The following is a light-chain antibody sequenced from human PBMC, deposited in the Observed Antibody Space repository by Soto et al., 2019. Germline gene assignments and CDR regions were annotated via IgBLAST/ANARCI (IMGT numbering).Light chain of an antibody. CDR2: GAS. Sequence: EIVMRQSPATLSVSPGEGATLSCRASQSVSSNLAWYQQKPGQAPRLLIYGASTRATGIPARFSGSGSGTEFTLTISSLQSEDFAVYYCQQYHNWPPITFGQGTRLEIK. CDR3: QQYHNWPPIT. V-gene: IGKV3-15*01. CDR1: QSVSSN. J-gene: IGKJ5*01.